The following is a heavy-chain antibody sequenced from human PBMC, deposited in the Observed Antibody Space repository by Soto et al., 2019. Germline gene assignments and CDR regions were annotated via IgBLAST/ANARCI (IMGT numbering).Heavy chain of an antibody. CDR3: AKDIGPYCGGDCYFDY. D-gene: IGHD2-21*02. V-gene: IGHV3-23*01. J-gene: IGHJ4*02. CDR1: GFTFSSYA. Sequence: GGSLRLSCAASGFTFSSYAMSWVRQAPGKGLEWVSAISGSGGSTYYADSVKGRFTISRDNSKNTLYLQMNSLRAEDTAVYYCAKDIGPYCGGDCYFDYWGQGTLVTVSS. CDR2: ISGSGGST.